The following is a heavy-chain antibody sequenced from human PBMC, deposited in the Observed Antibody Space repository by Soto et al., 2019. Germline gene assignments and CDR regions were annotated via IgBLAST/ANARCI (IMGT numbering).Heavy chain of an antibody. V-gene: IGHV4-59*01. D-gene: IGHD3-22*01. CDR3: ARDQDTYYYDSSGYLDY. CDR1: GGSISSYY. J-gene: IGHJ4*02. Sequence: PSETLSLTCTVSGGSISSYYWSWIRQPPGKGLEWIGYIYYSGSTNYNPSLKSRVTISVDTSKNHFSLKLSSVTAADTAVYYCARDQDTYYYDSSGYLDYWGQGTLVTVSS. CDR2: IYYSGST.